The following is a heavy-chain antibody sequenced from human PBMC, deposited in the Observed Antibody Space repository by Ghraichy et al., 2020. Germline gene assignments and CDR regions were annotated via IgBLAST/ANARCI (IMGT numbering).Heavy chain of an antibody. Sequence: GGSLRLSCAASGFTVSSNYMSWVRQAPGKGLEWVSVIYSGGSTYYADSVKGRFTISRDNSKNTLYLQMNSLRAEDTAVYYCARVGGATRTHDAFDIWGQGTMVTVSS. CDR1: GFTVSSNY. CDR2: IYSGGST. V-gene: IGHV3-53*01. D-gene: IGHD1-26*01. CDR3: ARVGGATRTHDAFDI. J-gene: IGHJ3*02.